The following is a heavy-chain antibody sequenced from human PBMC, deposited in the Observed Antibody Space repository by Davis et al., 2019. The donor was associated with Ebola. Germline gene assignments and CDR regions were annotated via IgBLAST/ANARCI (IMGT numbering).Heavy chain of an antibody. V-gene: IGHV3-23*01. Sequence: GESLKISCAASGFTFSSYAMSWVRQAPGKGLEWVSGIGGSGGSTKGRFIISRDNSKNTLYLQMNRLRAEDTAAYYCAKETNYYMDVWGKGTTVTVSS. CDR1: GFTFSSYA. CDR3: AKETNYYMDV. CDR2: IGGSGGST. J-gene: IGHJ6*03.